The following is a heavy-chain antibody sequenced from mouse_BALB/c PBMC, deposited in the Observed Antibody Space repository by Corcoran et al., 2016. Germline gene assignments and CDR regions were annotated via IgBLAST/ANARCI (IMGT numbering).Heavy chain of an antibody. V-gene: IGHV14-3*02. CDR3: AYGSSYFDY. CDR1: GFNIKDTY. D-gene: IGHD1-1*01. CDR2: IDPANGNT. Sequence: EVQLQKSGAELVKPGASVKLSCTASGFNIKDTYMHWVKQKPEQGLEWIGRIDPANGNTKYDPKFQGKATITADTSSNTAYLQLSSLTSEDTAVYYFAYGSSYFDYWGQGTTLTVSS. J-gene: IGHJ2*01.